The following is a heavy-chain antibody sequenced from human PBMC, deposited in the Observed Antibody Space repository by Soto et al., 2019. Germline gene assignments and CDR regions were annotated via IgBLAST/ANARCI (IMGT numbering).Heavy chain of an antibody. CDR1: GYTFTSYG. V-gene: IGHV1-18*01. CDR2: ISAYNGNT. J-gene: IGHJ6*02. D-gene: IGHD3-10*01. Sequence: QVQLVQSGAEVKKPGASVKVSCKASGYTFTSYGISWVRQAPGQGLEWMGWISAYNGNTNYAQKLQGRVTMTTDTSTSTAYMELRSLRSDDTAVYYCARVSYYYGSGSPYGMDVWRQGTTVTVSS. CDR3: ARVSYYYGSGSPYGMDV.